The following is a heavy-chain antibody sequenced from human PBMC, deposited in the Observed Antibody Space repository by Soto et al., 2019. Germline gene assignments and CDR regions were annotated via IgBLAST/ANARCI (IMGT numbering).Heavy chain of an antibody. CDR3: ARGGGVGVAGSAAFDM. Sequence: QLHLVQSGAVVKKPGASVTVSCSASGYPVTAYYMHWVRQAPGRGLEWMGGINPATGAAKYTQTFQGRVTRARDTPTSTVFMELGGLTSEDTAVFYWARGGGVGVAGSAAFDMWGQGTLVTVSS. CDR1: GYPVTAYY. J-gene: IGHJ3*02. CDR2: INPATGAA. V-gene: IGHV1-2*02. D-gene: IGHD3-3*01.